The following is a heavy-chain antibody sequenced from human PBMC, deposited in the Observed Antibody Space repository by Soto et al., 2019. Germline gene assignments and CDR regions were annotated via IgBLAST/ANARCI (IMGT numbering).Heavy chain of an antibody. CDR3: ARDIRGHSRALDY. CDR2: IYYSGTT. Sequence: SETLSLTCNVSGDSVSSGSSYWTWVRLPPGKGVEWMGNIYYSGTTNYNPSLQNRVTISIDTSKSQYSLKLTSVTAADAALYYWARDIRGHSRALDYWGQGTQVTVSS. D-gene: IGHD5-18*01. J-gene: IGHJ4*02. CDR1: GDSVSSGSSY. V-gene: IGHV4-61*01.